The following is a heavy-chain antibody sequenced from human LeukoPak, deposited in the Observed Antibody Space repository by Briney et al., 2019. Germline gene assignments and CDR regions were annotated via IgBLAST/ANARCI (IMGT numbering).Heavy chain of an antibody. CDR2: INHGGSS. Sequence: SETLSLTCGVFGGSFSDYYWNWIRQPPGNGLERIGEINHGGSSNYNPSLKSRVTISVDTSKNQLSLNLTSVTAADTAVYYCARGRCTIFGAVVRNYYYMDVWGKGTTVTVSS. D-gene: IGHD3-3*01. CDR3: ARGRCTIFGAVVRNYYYMDV. CDR1: GGSFSDYY. J-gene: IGHJ6*03. V-gene: IGHV4-34*01.